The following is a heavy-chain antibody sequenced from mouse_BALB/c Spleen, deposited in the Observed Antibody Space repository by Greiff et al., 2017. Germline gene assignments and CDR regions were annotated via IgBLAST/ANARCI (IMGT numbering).Heavy chain of an antibody. Sequence: EVQVVESGGGLVQPGGSRKLSCAASGFTFSSFGMHWVRQAPEKGLEWVAYISSGSSTIYYADTVKGRFTISRDNPKNTLFLQMTSLRSEDTAMYYCARGFWAGHFDYWGQGTTLTVSS. CDR2: ISSGSSTI. V-gene: IGHV5-17*02. D-gene: IGHD4-1*01. CDR1: GFTFSSFG. CDR3: ARGFWAGHFDY. J-gene: IGHJ2*01.